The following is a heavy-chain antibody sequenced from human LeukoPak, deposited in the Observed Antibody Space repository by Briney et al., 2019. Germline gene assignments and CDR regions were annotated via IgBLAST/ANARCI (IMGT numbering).Heavy chain of an antibody. Sequence: PSETLSLTCIVSGGSISSYYWSWIRQPPGKGLEWIGNIYSSGTTNYNPSLKSRVTISVDTSKNQFSLKLSSVTAADTAVYYCARGRYSGPFDYWGQGTLVTVSS. CDR1: GGSISSYY. J-gene: IGHJ4*02. CDR2: IYSSGTT. CDR3: ARGRYSGPFDY. D-gene: IGHD5-12*01. V-gene: IGHV4-59*13.